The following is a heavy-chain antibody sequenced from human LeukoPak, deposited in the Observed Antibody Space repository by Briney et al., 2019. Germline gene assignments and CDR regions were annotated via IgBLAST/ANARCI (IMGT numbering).Heavy chain of an antibody. CDR2: ISAYNGNT. V-gene: IGHV1-18*01. J-gene: IGHJ6*03. Sequence: GASVKVSCKASGYTFTSYGISWVRQAPGQGLEWMGWISAYNGNTNYAQKLQGRVTMTTDTSTSTAYMELRSLRSDDTAVYYCARLYSSGWPQRYYYMDVWGKGTTVTVSS. CDR1: GYTFTSYG. D-gene: IGHD6-19*01. CDR3: ARLYSSGWPQRYYYMDV.